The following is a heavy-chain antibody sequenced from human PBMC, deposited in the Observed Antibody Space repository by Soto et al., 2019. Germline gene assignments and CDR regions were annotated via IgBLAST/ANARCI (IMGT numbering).Heavy chain of an antibody. CDR3: ARLPIGMTTVSYFDY. CDR2: IYYSGST. D-gene: IGHD4-17*01. CDR1: GGSISSSSYY. J-gene: IGHJ4*02. V-gene: IGHV4-39*01. Sequence: ETLSLTCTVSGGSISSSSYYWGWIRQPPGKGLEWIGSIYYSGSTYYNPSLKSRVTISVDTSKNQFSLKLSSVTAADTAVYYCARLPIGMTTVSYFDYWGQGTLVTVSS.